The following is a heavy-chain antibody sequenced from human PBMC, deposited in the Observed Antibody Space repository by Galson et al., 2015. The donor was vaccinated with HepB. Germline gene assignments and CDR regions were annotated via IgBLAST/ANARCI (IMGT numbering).Heavy chain of an antibody. CDR1: GYTFTAYY. CDR3: ARGAELGQCSDKNCYPPQYLNN. J-gene: IGHJ4*02. Sequence: SVKVSCKASGYTFTAYYIHWVRQAPGQGLEWMGIINPSSGGTNYAQKFQGRVTMTRDTSTSTVYMDLSSLKSDDTAIYYCARGAELGQCSDKNCYPPQYLNNWGQGTLVTVSS. CDR2: INPSSGGT. V-gene: IGHV1-46*01. D-gene: IGHD2-15*01.